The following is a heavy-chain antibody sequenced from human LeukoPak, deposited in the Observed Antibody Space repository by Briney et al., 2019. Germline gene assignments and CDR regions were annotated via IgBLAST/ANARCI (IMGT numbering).Heavy chain of an antibody. CDR3: ARMGAIAGASANPDH. CDR1: GGSFSGYY. CDR2: MNHSGSA. D-gene: IGHD4/OR15-4a*01. Sequence: SETLSLTCAVYGGSFSGYYWTWIRQPPGKGLEWIGEMNHSGSANYNPSLKSRVTISVDTSKNQCSLRLSSVTAADTAVYYCARMGAIAGASANPDHWGQGTLVTVSS. V-gene: IGHV4-34*01. J-gene: IGHJ4*02.